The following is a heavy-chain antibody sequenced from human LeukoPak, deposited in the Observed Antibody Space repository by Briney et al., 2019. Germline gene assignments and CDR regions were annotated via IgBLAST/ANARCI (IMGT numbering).Heavy chain of an antibody. CDR3: AKDKPELQWLVSYYYGMDV. Sequence: GGSLRLSCAASGFTFSNYWMHWVRQAPGKGLVWVSAISGSGGSTYYADSVKGRFTISRDNSKNTLYLQMNSLRAEDTAVYYCAKDKPELQWLVSYYYGMDVWGQGTTVTVSS. J-gene: IGHJ6*02. CDR2: ISGSGGST. CDR1: GFTFSNYW. V-gene: IGHV3-23*01. D-gene: IGHD6-19*01.